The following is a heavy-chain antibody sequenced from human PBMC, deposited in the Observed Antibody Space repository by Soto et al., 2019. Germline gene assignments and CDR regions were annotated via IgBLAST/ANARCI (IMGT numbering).Heavy chain of an antibody. CDR1: GFTFINYS. Sequence: GGSLRLSCAASGFTFINYSMHWVRQAPAKGLEWVAVISQDGDKEYYADSVKGRFTISRDNSKNTLYLQLNSLSPEDTAVYYCAREWSVANPGYWGQGTQVTVSS. V-gene: IGHV3-30-3*01. CDR2: ISQDGDKE. CDR3: AREWSVANPGY. D-gene: IGHD5-12*01. J-gene: IGHJ4*02.